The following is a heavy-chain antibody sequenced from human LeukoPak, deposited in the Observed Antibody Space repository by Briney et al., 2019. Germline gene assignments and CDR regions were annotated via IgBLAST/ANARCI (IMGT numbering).Heavy chain of an antibody. V-gene: IGHV5-51*01. CDR3: ARQPLVRDCGGDCEFDY. CDR1: GYSFSNYW. J-gene: IGHJ4*02. CDR2: IYPGDSNT. Sequence: GESLKISCKGSGYSFSNYWIGWVRQMPGKGLEWMGIIYPGDSNTRYSPSFQGQVTISADKSISTAYLQWTSLKASDTAIYYCARQPLVRDCGGDCEFDYWGQGTRGSVSS. D-gene: IGHD2-21*02.